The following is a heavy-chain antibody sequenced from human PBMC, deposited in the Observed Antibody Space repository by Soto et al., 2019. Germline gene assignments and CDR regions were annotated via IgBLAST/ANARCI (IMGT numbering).Heavy chain of an antibody. Sequence: PSETLSLTCAVYGGSFSGYYWSWIRQPPGKGLEWIGEINHSGSTNYNPSLKSRVTISVDTSKNQFSLKLSSVTAADTAVYYCARLRFYSSGWPFDYWGQGTLVTVSS. CDR2: INHSGST. J-gene: IGHJ4*02. V-gene: IGHV4-34*01. CDR3: ARLRFYSSGWPFDY. CDR1: GGSFSGYY. D-gene: IGHD6-19*01.